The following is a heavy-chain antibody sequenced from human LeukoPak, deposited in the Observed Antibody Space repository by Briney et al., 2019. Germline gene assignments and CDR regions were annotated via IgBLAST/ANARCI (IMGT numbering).Heavy chain of an antibody. D-gene: IGHD3-10*01. V-gene: IGHV4-59*01. Sequence: SETLSLTCTVSGGSISSYYWSWIRQPPGKGLEWIGYIYYSGSTNYGSTNYNPSLKSRLTISVDTSKKQFSLKLSSVTAADTAVYYCASADGSGSYYTFDYWGQGTLVTVSS. CDR3: ASADGSGSYYTFDY. J-gene: IGHJ4*02. CDR1: GGSISSYY. CDR2: IYYSGSTNYGST.